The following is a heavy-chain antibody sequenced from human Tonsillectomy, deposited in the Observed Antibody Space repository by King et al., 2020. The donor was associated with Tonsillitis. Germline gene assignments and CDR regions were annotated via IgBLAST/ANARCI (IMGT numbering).Heavy chain of an antibody. Sequence: QLVQSGAEVKKPGSSVKVSCKASGGTFNSYAISWVRQAPGQGLEWMGGIIPVFDTTNYAQKFQGRVTITADKSTSTAYMELSSLRSEDTAVYYCAKEMGGYCSSGRCSQSAWFNSWGQGTLVTVSS. D-gene: IGHD2-15*01. V-gene: IGHV1-69*06. CDR1: GGTFNSYA. CDR3: AKEMGGYCSSGRCSQSAWFNS. J-gene: IGHJ5*01. CDR2: IIPVFDTT.